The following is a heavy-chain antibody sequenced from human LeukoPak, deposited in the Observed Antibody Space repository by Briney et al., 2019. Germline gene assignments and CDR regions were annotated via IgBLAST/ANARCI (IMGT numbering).Heavy chain of an antibody. D-gene: IGHD6-19*01. CDR3: ARTAVAVNDY. CDR1: GGSFSGYY. V-gene: IGHV4-34*01. CDR2: INHSGST. Sequence: SETLSLTCAVYGGSFSGYYWSWIRQPPGKGREWIGEINHSGSTNYNPSLKSRVTISVDTSKNQFSLKLSSVTAADTAVYYCARTAVAVNDYWGQGTLVTVSS. J-gene: IGHJ4*02.